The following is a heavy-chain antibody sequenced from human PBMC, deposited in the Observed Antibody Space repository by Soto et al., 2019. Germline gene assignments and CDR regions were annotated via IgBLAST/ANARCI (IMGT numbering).Heavy chain of an antibody. CDR2: INHSGST. CDR1: GGSFSGYY. Sequence: SETLSLTCAVYGGSFSGYYWSWIRQPAGKGLEWTREINHSGSTNYNPSLKSRVTISVDTSKKQFSLKLSSVTAAATAVYYCARGRGWGFALYYFDSWGQGTLVTVSS. D-gene: IGHD3-10*01. V-gene: IGHV4-34*01. J-gene: IGHJ4*02. CDR3: ARGRGWGFALYYFDS.